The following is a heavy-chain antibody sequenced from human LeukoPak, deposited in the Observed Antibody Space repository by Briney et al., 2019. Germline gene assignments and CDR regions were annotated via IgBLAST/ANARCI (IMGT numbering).Heavy chain of an antibody. CDR1: GYSFPTYW. CDR2: IKPCDSDP. J-gene: IGHJ4*02. V-gene: IGHV5-51*01. Sequence: GESLKISCKGSGYSFPTYWLGWVRQMPRKGLDWMGVIKPCDSDPSSSQAFQGQVTISVDKSISNAYLQWSSMKATDSAMYYCARQMYSSGDAFDYWGRGTLVTVSS. CDR3: ARQMYSSGDAFDY. D-gene: IGHD6-19*01.